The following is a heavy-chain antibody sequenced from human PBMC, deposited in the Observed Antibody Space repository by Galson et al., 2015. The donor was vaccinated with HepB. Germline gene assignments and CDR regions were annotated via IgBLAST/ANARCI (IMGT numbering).Heavy chain of an antibody. Sequence: SLRLSCAASGFTFSDYYMNWIRQAPGKGLEWVSYISSSGSAIYYADSVKGRFTISRDNAKNSLYLQMNGLSADDTAVYYCARGIRGSGWHPDYWGQGTLVTVSS. V-gene: IGHV3-11*01. J-gene: IGHJ4*02. CDR3: ARGIRGSGWHPDY. CDR1: GFTFSDYY. D-gene: IGHD6-19*01. CDR2: ISSSGSAI.